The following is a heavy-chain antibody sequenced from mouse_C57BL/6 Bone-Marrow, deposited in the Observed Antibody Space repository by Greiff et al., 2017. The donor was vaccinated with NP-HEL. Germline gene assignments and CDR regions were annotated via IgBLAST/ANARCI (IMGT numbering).Heavy chain of an antibody. CDR3: ARGYGYDVTY. V-gene: IGHV1-59*01. D-gene: IGHD2-2*01. CDR2: IDPSDSYT. Sequence: VQLQQPGAELVRPGTSVKLSCKASGYTFTSYWMHWVKQRPGQGLEWIGVIDPSDSYTNYNQKFKGKATLTVDTSSSTAYMQLSSLTSEDSAVYYCARGYGYDVTYWGQGTLVTVSA. J-gene: IGHJ3*01. CDR1: GYTFTSYW.